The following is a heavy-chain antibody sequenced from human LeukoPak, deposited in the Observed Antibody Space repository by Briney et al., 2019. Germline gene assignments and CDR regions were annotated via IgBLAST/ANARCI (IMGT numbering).Heavy chain of an antibody. J-gene: IGHJ3*02. V-gene: IGHV3-74*01. Sequence: PGGSLRLSCAASGFTFSTYWIHWVREAPGKGLVWVSRSNRYGGNTVYADSAKGRFTISRDNVKNTVYLQMNSLRAEYTAVYYCAREAYSNYAYDMWGQGTMVIVSS. CDR2: SNRYGGNT. CDR3: AREAYSNYAYDM. D-gene: IGHD6-13*01. CDR1: GFTFSTYW.